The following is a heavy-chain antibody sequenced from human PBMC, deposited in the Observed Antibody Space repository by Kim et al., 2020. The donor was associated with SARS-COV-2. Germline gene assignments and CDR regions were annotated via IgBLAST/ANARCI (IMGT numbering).Heavy chain of an antibody. CDR2: IYYSGST. J-gene: IGHJ6*02. Sequence: SETLSLTCTVSGGSISSGGYYWSWIRQDPGKGLEWIGYIYYSGSTYYNPSLKSRVTISVDTSKNQFSLKLSSVTAADTAVYYCASMSGYSSSWLQYYYYGMDVWGQGTTVTVSS. V-gene: IGHV4-31*03. D-gene: IGHD6-13*01. CDR3: ASMSGYSSSWLQYYYYGMDV. CDR1: GGSISSGGYY.